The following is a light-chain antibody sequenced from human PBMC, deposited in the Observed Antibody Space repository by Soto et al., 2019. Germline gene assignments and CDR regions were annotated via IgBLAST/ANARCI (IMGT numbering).Light chain of an antibody. J-gene: IGLJ1*01. Sequence: QSALTQPPSASGSPGQSVTISCTGTSSDVGGYNYVSWYQQHPGKAPKLMIYEVIKRPSGVPDRFSGSKSGNTASLTVSGLQAEDEADYYCSSYAGSNNFGVFGTRTKVTVL. V-gene: IGLV2-8*01. CDR2: EVI. CDR3: SSYAGSNNFGV. CDR1: SSDVGGYNY.